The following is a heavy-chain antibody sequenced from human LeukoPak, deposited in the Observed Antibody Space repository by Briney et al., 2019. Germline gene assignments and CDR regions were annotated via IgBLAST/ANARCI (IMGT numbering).Heavy chain of an antibody. J-gene: IGHJ6*02. Sequence: PGGSLRLSCAASGFTFSSYGMHWVRQAPGKGLEWVAFIRYDGSNKYYADSVKGRFTISRDNSKNTLYLQMNSVRAEDTAVYYCAKAPNYYGSGSYYTLYYYYGMDVWGQGTTVTVSS. CDR1: GFTFSSYG. D-gene: IGHD3-10*01. CDR2: IRYDGSNK. CDR3: AKAPNYYGSGSYYTLYYYYGMDV. V-gene: IGHV3-30*02.